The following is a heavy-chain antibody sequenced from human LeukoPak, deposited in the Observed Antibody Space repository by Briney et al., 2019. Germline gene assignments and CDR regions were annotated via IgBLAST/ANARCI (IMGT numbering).Heavy chain of an antibody. CDR1: GGSFSGYY. D-gene: IGHD2-2*03. V-gene: IGHV4-34*01. CDR3: ARGPYGYCSSTSCYRPSIDP. J-gene: IGHJ5*02. CDR2: INHSGST. Sequence: SETLSLTCAVYGGSFSGYYWSWIRQPPXXXLEWIGEINHSGSTNYNPSLKSRVTISVDTSKNQFSLKLSSVTAADTAVYYCARGPYGYCSSTSCYRPSIDPWGQGTLVTVSS.